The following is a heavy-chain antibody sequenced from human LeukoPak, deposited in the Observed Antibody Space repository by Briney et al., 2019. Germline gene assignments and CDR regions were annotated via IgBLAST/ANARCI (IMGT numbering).Heavy chain of an antibody. CDR3: AREVGNGDYVPPSDDY. D-gene: IGHD4-17*01. CDR2: INPSGGST. Sequence: APVKVSCKASGYTFTSYYMHWVRQAPGQGLEWMGIINPSGGSTSYAQKFQGRVTMTRDTSTSTVYMELSSLRSEDTAVYYCAREVGNGDYVPPSDDYWGQGTLVTVSS. CDR1: GYTFTSYY. V-gene: IGHV1-46*01. J-gene: IGHJ4*02.